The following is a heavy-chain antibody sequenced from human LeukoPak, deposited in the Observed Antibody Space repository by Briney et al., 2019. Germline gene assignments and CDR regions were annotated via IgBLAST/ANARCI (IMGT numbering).Heavy chain of an antibody. CDR1: GGSISNYY. Sequence: TSETLSLTCTVSGGSISNYYWSWIRQPPGKGLEWIGYTYYSGSTNYNPSLKSRVTISVDTSKNQFSLKLNSVTAADTAVYYCARRAYGSGSFNRYYFDYWGQGTLVAVSS. CDR2: TYYSGST. J-gene: IGHJ4*02. V-gene: IGHV4-59*08. CDR3: ARRAYGSGSFNRYYFDY. D-gene: IGHD3-10*01.